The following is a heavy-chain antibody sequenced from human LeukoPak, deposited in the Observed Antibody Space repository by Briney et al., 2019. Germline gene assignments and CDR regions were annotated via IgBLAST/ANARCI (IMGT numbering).Heavy chain of an antibody. D-gene: IGHD3-22*01. Sequence: SETLSLTCTVSGGSISSGSYYWSWIRQPAGKGLEWIGRIYTRGSTNYNPSLKSRVTISVDTSKNQFSLKLSSVTAADTAVYYCAREKRYYDGTPRFDYWGQGTLVTVSS. CDR1: GGSISSGSYY. CDR3: AREKRYYDGTPRFDY. V-gene: IGHV4-61*02. J-gene: IGHJ4*02. CDR2: IYTRGST.